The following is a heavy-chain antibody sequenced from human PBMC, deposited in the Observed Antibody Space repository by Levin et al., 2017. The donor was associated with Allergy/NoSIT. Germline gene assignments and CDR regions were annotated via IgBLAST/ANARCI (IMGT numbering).Heavy chain of an antibody. Sequence: SETLSLTCAVYGGSFSGYYWSWIRQPPGKGLEWIGEINHSGSTNYNPSLKSRVTISVDTSKNQFSLKLSSVTAADTAVYYCARCSQVTGFSPGFDYWGQGTLVTVSS. V-gene: IGHV4-34*01. CDR2: INHSGST. CDR1: GGSFSGYY. D-gene: IGHD3-9*01. CDR3: ARCSQVTGFSPGFDY. J-gene: IGHJ4*02.